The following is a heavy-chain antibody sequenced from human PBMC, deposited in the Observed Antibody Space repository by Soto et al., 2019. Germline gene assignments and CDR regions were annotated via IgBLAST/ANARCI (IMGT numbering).Heavy chain of an antibody. D-gene: IGHD3-10*01. CDR1: GGSISSSNW. CDR3: ARRWGEGRVDY. CDR2: IYHSGST. Sequence: QVQLQESGPGLVKPSGTLSLTCAVSGGSISSSNWSWVRQPPGKGLQWIGEIYHSGSTNYIPSLKGRVTISVDKSRNQFSLKLSSVTAADTAVYYCARRWGEGRVDYWGQGTLVTVSS. V-gene: IGHV4-4*02. J-gene: IGHJ4*02.